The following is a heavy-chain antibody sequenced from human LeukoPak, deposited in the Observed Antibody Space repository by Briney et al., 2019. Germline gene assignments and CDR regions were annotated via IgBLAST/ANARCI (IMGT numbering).Heavy chain of an antibody. CDR3: ARGVRTVFYYYGMDV. CDR2: LNPSGGSS. CDR1: GYTVTSYY. J-gene: IGHJ6*02. Sequence: ASVKVSCKASGYTVTSYYMHWVRQPPGQGLEWMAILNPSGGSSNYAQKFQGRATLTRATSTGTVYMELSSLRSEDTAVYYCARGVRTVFYYYGMDVWGQGTTVTVSS. V-gene: IGHV1-46*01. D-gene: IGHD3-10*01.